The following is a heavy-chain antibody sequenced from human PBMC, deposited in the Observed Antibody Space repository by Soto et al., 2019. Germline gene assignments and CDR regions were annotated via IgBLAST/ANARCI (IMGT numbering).Heavy chain of an antibody. Sequence: PGGSLRLSCAASGFTFSSYAMHWVRQAPGKGLEWVAVISYDGSNKYYADSVKGRFTISRDNSKNTLYLQMNSLRAEDTAVYYCAREGEVAAARPFYYYGMDVWGQGTTVTVSS. CDR3: AREGEVAAARPFYYYGMDV. D-gene: IGHD6-6*01. CDR1: GFTFSSYA. CDR2: ISYDGSNK. V-gene: IGHV3-30-3*01. J-gene: IGHJ6*02.